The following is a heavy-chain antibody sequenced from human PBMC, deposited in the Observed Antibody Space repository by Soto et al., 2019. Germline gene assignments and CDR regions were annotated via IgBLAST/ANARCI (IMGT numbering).Heavy chain of an antibody. J-gene: IGHJ6*02. Sequence: SLRLSCAASGFTFSSYGMHWVRQAPGKGLEWVAVISYDGSNKYYADSVKGRFTISRDNSKNTLYLQVNSLRAEDTAVYYCAKDRIAAAGRRAGGYYGMDVWGRGTTVTVSS. CDR2: ISYDGSNK. CDR1: GFTFSSYG. V-gene: IGHV3-30*18. D-gene: IGHD6-13*01. CDR3: AKDRIAAAGRRAGGYYGMDV.